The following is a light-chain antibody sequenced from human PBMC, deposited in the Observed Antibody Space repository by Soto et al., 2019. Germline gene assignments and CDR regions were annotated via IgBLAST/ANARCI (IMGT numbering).Light chain of an antibody. CDR3: CSYAGSYTYV. V-gene: IGLV1-44*01. J-gene: IGLJ1*01. CDR1: SSNIGSNT. Sequence: QSVLTQPPSASGTPGQRVTISCSGSSSNIGSNTVNWYQQHPGTAPKLLIYDNNQRPSGVPDRFSGSKSGNTASLTISGLQAEDEADYYCCSYAGSYTYVFGTGTKVTVL. CDR2: DNN.